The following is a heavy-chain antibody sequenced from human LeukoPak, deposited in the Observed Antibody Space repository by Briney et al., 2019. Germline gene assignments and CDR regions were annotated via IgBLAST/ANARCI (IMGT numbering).Heavy chain of an antibody. CDR1: GFTFSSYS. Sequence: GGSLRLSCAASGFTFSSYSMNWVRQAPGKGLEWVSSISSSSSYIYYADSVKGRFTISRDNAKNSLYLRMNSLRAEDTAVYYCAREGVGARFDPWGQGTLVTVSS. CDR3: AREGVGARFDP. CDR2: ISSSSSYI. V-gene: IGHV3-21*01. D-gene: IGHD1-26*01. J-gene: IGHJ5*02.